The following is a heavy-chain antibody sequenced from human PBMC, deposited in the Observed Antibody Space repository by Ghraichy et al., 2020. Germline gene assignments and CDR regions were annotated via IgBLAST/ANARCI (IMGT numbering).Heavy chain of an antibody. D-gene: IGHD5-12*01. J-gene: IGHJ4*02. CDR3: ARDRGYSGYDLGLDY. CDR1: GGSISSYY. CDR2: IYYSGST. V-gene: IGHV4-59*01. Sequence: SETLSLTCTVSGGSISSYYWSWIRQPPGKGLEWIGYIYYSGSTNYNPSLKSRVTISVDTSKNQFSLKLSSVTAADTAVYYCARDRGYSGYDLGLDYWGQGTLVTVSS.